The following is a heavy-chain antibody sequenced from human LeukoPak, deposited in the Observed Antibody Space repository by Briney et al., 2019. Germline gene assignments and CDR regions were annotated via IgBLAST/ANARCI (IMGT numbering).Heavy chain of an antibody. V-gene: IGHV3-74*01. CDR2: INSDGSST. D-gene: IGHD6-19*01. CDR3: ARNPAAGGWQREAVGGYMDV. J-gene: IGHJ6*03. Sequence: PGGSLRLSCAASGFTFSSYWMHWVRQAPGKGLVWVSRINSDGSSTSYADSVKGRFTISGDNAKNSLYLQMNSLRAEDTAVYYCARNPAAGGWQREAVGGYMDVWGKGTTVTISS. CDR1: GFTFSSYW.